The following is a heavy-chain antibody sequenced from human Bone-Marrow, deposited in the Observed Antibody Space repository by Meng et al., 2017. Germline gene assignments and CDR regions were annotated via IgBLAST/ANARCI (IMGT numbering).Heavy chain of an antibody. V-gene: IGHV1-69*13. Sequence: SVKVSCKASGDTFNSFTFNWVRQAPGQGLEWMGGIIPIFGTTEYAQKFQGRVTITADESTSTAYMELSSLRSEDTAVYYCATTRWGQQLVPYWFDPWGQGTLVTVSS. CDR1: GDTFNSFT. CDR3: ATTRWGQQLVPYWFDP. CDR2: IIPIFGTT. D-gene: IGHD6-13*01. J-gene: IGHJ5*02.